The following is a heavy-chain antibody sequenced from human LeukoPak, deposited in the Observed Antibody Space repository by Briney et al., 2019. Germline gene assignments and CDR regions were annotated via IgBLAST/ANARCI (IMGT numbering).Heavy chain of an antibody. CDR2: INPTGTST. Sequence: GASVKVSCKASGYTFTNYYMHWVRQAPGQGLEWMGLINPTGTSTNYARKFRGRVTMTRDTSTTTVYMELSSLRSEDTAVYYCAREESGGYFDYWGQGTLVAVSS. D-gene: IGHD2-8*02. CDR3: AREESGGYFDY. CDR1: GYTFTNYY. J-gene: IGHJ4*02. V-gene: IGHV1-46*01.